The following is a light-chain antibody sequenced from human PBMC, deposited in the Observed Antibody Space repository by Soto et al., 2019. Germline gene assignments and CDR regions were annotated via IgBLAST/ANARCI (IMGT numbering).Light chain of an antibody. J-gene: IGLJ3*02. V-gene: IGLV2-14*01. CDR3: SSFTSSSTQV. CDR1: GDDIGGYNF. CDR2: EVN. Sequence: QSVLTQPASVSGSPGQSITISCGGTGDDIGGYNFVSWYQHHPGKAPKLMIYEVNNRPSGVSNRFSGSKSGNTASLTISGLQAEDEADYYCSSFTSSSTQVLGGGTKLTVL.